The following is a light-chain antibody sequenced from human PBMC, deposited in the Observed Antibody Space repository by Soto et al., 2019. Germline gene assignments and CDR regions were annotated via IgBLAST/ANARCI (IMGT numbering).Light chain of an antibody. CDR1: QSISSN. CDR3: QRYNNWPPTWT. J-gene: IGKJ1*01. CDR2: DAS. Sequence: EMVMTQSPATLSVSLGGRATLSCTASQSISSNLAWYRQKPGQPPTLLMYDASTRATGIPARFSGSGSGTEFTLTISSLQSEDSAVYYCQRYNNWPPTWTFGQGTKVDIK. V-gene: IGKV3-15*01.